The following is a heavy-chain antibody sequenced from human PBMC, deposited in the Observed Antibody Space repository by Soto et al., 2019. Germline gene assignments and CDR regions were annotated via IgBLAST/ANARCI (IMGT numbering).Heavy chain of an antibody. CDR2: INYSGST. CDR3: AKLAWYCTGTSCYGNCSLDV. Sequence: SETLSLTCIVSSGSMSSSLNHWGWVRQPPGKGLEWIGNINYSGSTYYNPSLQSRLTISVDTSNNQFSLTLSSVTAADTAVYYCAKLAWYCTGTSCYGNCSLDVWGQGTLVTVSS. CDR1: SGSMSSSLNH. D-gene: IGHD2-2*01. J-gene: IGHJ6*02. V-gene: IGHV4-39*07.